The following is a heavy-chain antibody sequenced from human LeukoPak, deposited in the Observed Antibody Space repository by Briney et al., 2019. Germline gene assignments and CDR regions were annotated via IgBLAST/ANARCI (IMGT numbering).Heavy chain of an antibody. CDR3: AKDRSYYDSSGYYSDY. V-gene: IGHV3-23*01. CDR1: GFTFSSYG. CDR2: ISGSGGST. Sequence: PGGSLRLSCAASGFTFSSYGMSWVRQAPGKGLEWVSAISGSGGSTYYADSVKGRFTISRDNSKNTLYLQMNSLRAEDTAVYYCAKDRSYYDSSGYYSDYWGQGTLVTVSS. J-gene: IGHJ4*02. D-gene: IGHD3-22*01.